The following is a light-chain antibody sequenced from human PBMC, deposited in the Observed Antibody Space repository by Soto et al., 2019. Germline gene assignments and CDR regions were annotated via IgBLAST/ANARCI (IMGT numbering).Light chain of an antibody. V-gene: IGKV1-12*01. J-gene: IGKJ5*01. CDR3: QQAYSLPIT. Sequence: TPLTQSPSSLSASLGDRVTITCRASQDIAAYLAWYQHKPGRAPELLIHAASSLQSGVPSRFSGSGSGTDFTLTINSLQPEDFATYYCQQAYSLPITFGQGTRLEI. CDR1: QDIAAY. CDR2: AAS.